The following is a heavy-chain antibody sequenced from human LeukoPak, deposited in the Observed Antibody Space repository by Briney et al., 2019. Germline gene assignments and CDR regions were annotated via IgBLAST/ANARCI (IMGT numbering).Heavy chain of an antibody. J-gene: IGHJ4*02. V-gene: IGHV1-69*04. CDR2: IIPIFAIV. Sequence: GASVKVSCKASGGTLSSYALNCVRQAPGQGLEWIGRIIPIFAIVNYAQNFQGRVTITADKSTNTAYMELSSLRFEDTAFYYCARADSSGYSLDENFDYWGQGTLVTVSS. CDR1: GGTLSSYA. D-gene: IGHD3-22*01. CDR3: ARADSSGYSLDENFDY.